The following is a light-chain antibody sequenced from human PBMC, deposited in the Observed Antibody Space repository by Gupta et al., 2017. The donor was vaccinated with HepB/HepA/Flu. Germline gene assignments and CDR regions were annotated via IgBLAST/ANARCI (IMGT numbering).Light chain of an antibody. CDR1: QSVLASSNNKNY. CDR3: QQYYGTPFT. CDR2: WAS. Sequence: VMTQSPDSLAVSLGEWATINCKSSQSVLASSNNKNYLAWYQQKPGQPPKLLIYWASTRESGVPDRFSGSGSGTDFTLTISSLQAEDVAVYYCQQYYGTPFTFGRGTKVDIK. J-gene: IGKJ3*01. V-gene: IGKV4-1*01.